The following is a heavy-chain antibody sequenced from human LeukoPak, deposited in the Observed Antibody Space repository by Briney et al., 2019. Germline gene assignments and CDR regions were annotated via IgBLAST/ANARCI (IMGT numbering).Heavy chain of an antibody. D-gene: IGHD4-11*01. CDR2: ISWNSGSI. V-gene: IGHV3-9*01. CDR1: GLTFDDYA. Sequence: GGSLRLSCAASGLTFDDYAMHWVRQAPGKGLEWVSGISWNSGSIGYADSVKGRFTISRDNAKNSLYLQMNSLRAEDTALYYCAKGLRLQSLDYWGQGTLVTVSS. CDR3: AKGLRLQSLDY. J-gene: IGHJ4*02.